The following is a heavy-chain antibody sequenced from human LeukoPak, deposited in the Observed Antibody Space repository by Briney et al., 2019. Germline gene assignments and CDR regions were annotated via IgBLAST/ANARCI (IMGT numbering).Heavy chain of an antibody. CDR1: GYTFTSYG. CDR3: ASAMVRGVITKYYFDY. J-gene: IGHJ4*02. V-gene: IGHV1-69*04. D-gene: IGHD3-10*01. Sequence: ASVKVSCKASGYTFTSYGISWVRQAPGQGLEWMGRIIPILGIANYAQKFQGRVTITADKSTSTAYMELSSLRSEDTAVYYCASAMVRGVITKYYFDYWGQGTLVTVSS. CDR2: IIPILGIA.